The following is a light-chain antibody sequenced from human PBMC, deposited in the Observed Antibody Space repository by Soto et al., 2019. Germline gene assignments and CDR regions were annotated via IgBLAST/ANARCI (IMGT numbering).Light chain of an antibody. CDR1: NIGSQS. V-gene: IGLV3-21*02. CDR3: QVCESNSVFV. J-gene: IGLJ1*01. CDR2: DDA. Sequence: SCARCQPPSVSVAPGQTARITCGGNNIGSQSVHWYQQKPGQAPVLVVYDDADRPSGVPERFSGSKYGNMATLTISRVEAGDEADYYCQVCESNSVFVFGIGTKVTVL.